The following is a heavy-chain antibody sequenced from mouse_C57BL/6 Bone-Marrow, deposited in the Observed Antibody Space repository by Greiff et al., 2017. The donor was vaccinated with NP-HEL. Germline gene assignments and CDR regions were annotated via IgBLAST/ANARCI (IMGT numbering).Heavy chain of an antibody. V-gene: IGHV5-4*03. D-gene: IGHD4-1*01. J-gene: IGHJ3*01. CDR3: ARGELWFAY. Sequence: EVKVVESGGGLVKPGGSLKLSCAASGFTFSSYAMSWVRQTPEKRLEWVATISDGGSYTYYPDNVKGRFTISRDNAKNNLYLQMSHLKSEDTAMYYCARGELWFAYWGQGTLVTVSA. CDR2: ISDGGSYT. CDR1: GFTFSSYA.